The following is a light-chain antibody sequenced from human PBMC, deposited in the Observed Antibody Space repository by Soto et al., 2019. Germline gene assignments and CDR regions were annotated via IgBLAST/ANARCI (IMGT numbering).Light chain of an antibody. CDR1: QSVGGGY. Sequence: FLLTQSPATLSLYPGEGATLSCRASQSVGGGYLAWYQQKPGQAPRLLIYGASRRATGIPDRFSGSGSGTDFILTINRLEPEDFALHYCQQYANSPPTFGGGTEVVIE. CDR2: GAS. J-gene: IGKJ4*02. V-gene: IGKV3-20*01. CDR3: QQYANSPPT.